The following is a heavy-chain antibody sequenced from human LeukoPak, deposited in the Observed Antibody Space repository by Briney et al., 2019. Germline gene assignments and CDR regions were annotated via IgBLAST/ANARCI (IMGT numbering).Heavy chain of an antibody. CDR2: VYWVDDK. V-gene: IGHV2-5*08. CDR3: AQAHRVTTFGVDSDY. J-gene: IGHJ4*02. D-gene: IGHD3-3*01. CDR1: APSTSIYS. Sequence: QTLSLTRTVSAPSTSIYSYSSLRPSPRKALECLALVYWVDDKRYSPSLKSRLTVAKDTYKNHVVLTITNMDSVDTATYYCAQAHRVTTFGVDSDYWGQGILVTVSS.